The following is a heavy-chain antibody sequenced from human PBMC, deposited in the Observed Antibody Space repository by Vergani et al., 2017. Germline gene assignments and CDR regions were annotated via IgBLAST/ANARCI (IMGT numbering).Heavy chain of an antibody. D-gene: IGHD7-27*01. J-gene: IGHJ4*02. CDR1: GFSLSTSGMR. CDR2: IDWDDDK. V-gene: IGHV2-70*04. Sequence: QVTLKESGPALVKPTQTLTLTCTFSGFSLSTSGMRVSWIRQPPGKALEWLARIDWDDDKFYSTSLKTRLTISKDTSKNQVVLTMTNMDPVETATYYCARASSWGSTGFDYWGQGTLVTVSS. CDR3: ARASSWGSTGFDY.